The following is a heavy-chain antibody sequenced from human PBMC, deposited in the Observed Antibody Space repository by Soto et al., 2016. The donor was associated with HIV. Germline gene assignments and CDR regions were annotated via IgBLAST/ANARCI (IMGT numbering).Heavy chain of an antibody. J-gene: IGHJ3*01. D-gene: IGHD3-10*01. CDR2: ISDSGSNT. CDR1: GFTFGNYA. V-gene: IGHV3-23*01. Sequence: EVNLLESGGGLVQSGGSLKLSCGASGFTFGNYAMSWVRQAPGKGLEWVSGISDSGSNTYYADSVKGRFTISRDNSKNTLYLHMNSLRAEDTAVYYCAKDLRMTMVQGFIDALDFWGQGTMVTVSS. CDR3: AKDLRMTMVQGFIDALDF.